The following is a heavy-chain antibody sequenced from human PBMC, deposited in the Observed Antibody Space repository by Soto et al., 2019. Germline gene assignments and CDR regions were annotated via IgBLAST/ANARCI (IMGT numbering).Heavy chain of an antibody. CDR2: IYYSGST. CDR1: GGSISSSSYY. J-gene: IGHJ6*03. D-gene: IGHD6-13*01. Sequence: PSETLSLTCTVSGGSISSSSYYWGWIRQPPGKGLEWIGSIYYSGSTYYNPSLKSRVTISVDTSKNQFSLKLSSVTAADTAVYYCARRRRSTWDDYYYYYMDVWGKGTTVTVSS. V-gene: IGHV4-39*01. CDR3: ARRRRSTWDDYYYYYMDV.